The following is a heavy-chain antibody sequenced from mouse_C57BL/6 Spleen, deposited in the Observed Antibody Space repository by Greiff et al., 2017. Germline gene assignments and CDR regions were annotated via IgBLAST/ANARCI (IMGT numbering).Heavy chain of an antibody. J-gene: IGHJ2*01. V-gene: IGHV1-59*01. Sequence: QVQLQQPGAELVRPGTSVKLSCKASGYTFTSYWMHWVKQRPGQGLEWIGVIDPSDSYTNYNQKFKGKATLTVDTSSSTAYMQLSSLTSEDSAVYYCAREGYGSGYGYWGQGTTLTVSS. CDR1: GYTFTSYW. CDR2: IDPSDSYT. CDR3: AREGYGSGYGY. D-gene: IGHD1-1*01.